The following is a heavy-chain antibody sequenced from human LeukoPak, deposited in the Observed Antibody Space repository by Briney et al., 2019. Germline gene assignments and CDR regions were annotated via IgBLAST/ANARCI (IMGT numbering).Heavy chain of an antibody. CDR1: GFIFRNYA. CDR2: ITGSGDTT. D-gene: IGHD6-19*01. Sequence: PGGSLRLSCAASGFIFRNYAMSWVRQAPGKGLEWVSAITGSGDTTYYADSVKGRFTISRDNAKNSLYLQMNSLRAEDTAVYYCARGEAVAGDYFDYWGQGTLVTVSS. V-gene: IGHV3-23*01. CDR3: ARGEAVAGDYFDY. J-gene: IGHJ4*02.